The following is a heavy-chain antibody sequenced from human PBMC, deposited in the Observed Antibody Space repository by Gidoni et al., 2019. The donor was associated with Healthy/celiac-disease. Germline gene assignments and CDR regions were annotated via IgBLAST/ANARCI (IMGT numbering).Heavy chain of an antibody. J-gene: IGHJ6*02. CDR3: ASLDIVATIGDYGMDV. CDR2: ISSSGSTI. V-gene: IGHV3-48*03. D-gene: IGHD5-12*01. Sequence: EVQLVESGGGLVQPGGSLRLSCAASGFTFSRYEMNWVRQAPGKGLEWVSYISSSGSTIYYADSVKGRFTISRDNAKNSLYLQMNSLRAEDTAVYYCASLDIVATIGDYGMDVWGQGTTVTVSS. CDR1: GFTFSRYE.